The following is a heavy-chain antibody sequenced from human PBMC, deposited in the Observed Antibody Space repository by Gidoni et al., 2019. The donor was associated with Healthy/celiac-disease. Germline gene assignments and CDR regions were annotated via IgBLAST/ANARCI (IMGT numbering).Heavy chain of an antibody. V-gene: IGHV3-7*01. J-gene: IGHJ5*02. CDR1: GFTFSSYW. CDR2: IKQDGSEK. Sequence: EVQLVESGGGLVQPGGSLRLSCTTSGFTFSSYWMSWVRQAPGQGLEWVANIKQDGSEKYYVDSVKGRFTISRDNAKNSLYLQMNSLRAEDTAVYYCARDDPHYYNWFDPWGQGTLVTVSS. CDR3: ARDDPHYYNWFDP. D-gene: IGHD3-10*01.